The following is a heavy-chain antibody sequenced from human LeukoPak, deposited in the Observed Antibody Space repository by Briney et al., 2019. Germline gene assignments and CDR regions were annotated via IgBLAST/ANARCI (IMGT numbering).Heavy chain of an antibody. CDR1: GYTLTELS. V-gene: IGHV1-24*01. J-gene: IGHJ6*02. CDR3: AREERITIFGVVRKDGMDV. Sequence: ASVKVSCKVSGYTLTELSMHWVRQAPGKGLEWMGGFDPEDGETIYAQKFQGRVTMTEDTSTDTAYMELSSLRSEDTAVYYCAREERITIFGVVRKDGMDVWGQGTTVTVSS. D-gene: IGHD3-3*01. CDR2: FDPEDGET.